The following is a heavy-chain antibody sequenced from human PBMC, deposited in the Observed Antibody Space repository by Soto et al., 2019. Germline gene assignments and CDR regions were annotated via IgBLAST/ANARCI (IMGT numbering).Heavy chain of an antibody. Sequence: ASVKVSCKASGYTFTSYAILWVRQAPGQRLEWMGWINAGNGNTKYSQKFQGRVTITRDTSASTAYMELSSLRSEDTAVYYCAGLNFDLLTGKYAFDIWGQGTMVTVSS. D-gene: IGHD3-9*01. J-gene: IGHJ3*02. CDR3: AGLNFDLLTGKYAFDI. V-gene: IGHV1-3*01. CDR1: GYTFTSYA. CDR2: INAGNGNT.